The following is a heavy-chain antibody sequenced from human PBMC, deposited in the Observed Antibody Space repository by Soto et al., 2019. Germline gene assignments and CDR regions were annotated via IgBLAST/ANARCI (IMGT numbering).Heavy chain of an antibody. V-gene: IGHV3-7*01. CDR1: GLTLSSYW. CDR3: AKAYV. Sequence: EVQLVESGGCLVQPGGSLSLSCASSGLTLSSYWTCWVRQAPGKGLEWVASISPEGSQKSFVESVKGRFTISRDNAKNSLYLHMNSLRAEDTAVYNCAKAYVWGQGTLVTVSS. CDR2: ISPEGSQK. D-gene: IGHD3-10*02. J-gene: IGHJ4*02.